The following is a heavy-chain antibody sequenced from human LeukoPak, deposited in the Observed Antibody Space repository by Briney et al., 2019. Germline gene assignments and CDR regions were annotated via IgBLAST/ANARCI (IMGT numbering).Heavy chain of an antibody. V-gene: IGHV4-39*01. CDR3: ASNHPYMTHGRLDYYYGMDV. J-gene: IGHJ6*02. D-gene: IGHD3-16*01. CDR2: IYYSGST. CDR1: GGSISSSSYY. Sequence: SETLSLTCTVSGGSISSSSYYWGWIRQPPGKGLEWIGSIYYSGSTYYNPSLKSRVTISVDTSKNQFSLKLSSVTAADTAVYYCASNHPYMTHGRLDYYYGMDVWGQGTTVTVSS.